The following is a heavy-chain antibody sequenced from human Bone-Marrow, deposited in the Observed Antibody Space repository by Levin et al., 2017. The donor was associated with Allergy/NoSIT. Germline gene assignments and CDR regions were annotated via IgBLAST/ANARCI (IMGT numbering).Heavy chain of an antibody. J-gene: IGHJ5*01. Sequence: GGSLRLSCVGSGFNFNNYWMSWVRQAPGKGLEWVANIRQDGSEKYYLDSGKGRFTVSRDNAKKSLFLQMKFLSAEDTAMYYCATATDSAYPLNWFDSWGQGTLVTVSS. V-gene: IGHV3-7*01. D-gene: IGHD5-12*01. CDR3: ATATDSAYPLNWFDS. CDR1: GFNFNNYW. CDR2: IRQDGSEK.